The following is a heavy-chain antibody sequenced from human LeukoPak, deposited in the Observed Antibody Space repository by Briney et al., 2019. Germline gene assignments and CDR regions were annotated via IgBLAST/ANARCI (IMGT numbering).Heavy chain of an antibody. D-gene: IGHD5-24*01. Sequence: ASVKVSCKASGYTFTYYYIHWVRQAPGQGLEWMGRLNPNNGDTDSAQKFQGRVTMTRDTSISTAYVDLTRLTSDDTAVYYCARIWRRQGYWYFDRWGRGTLVTVSS. V-gene: IGHV1-2*06. CDR1: GYTFTYYY. J-gene: IGHJ2*01. CDR3: ARIWRRQGYWYFDR. CDR2: LNPNNGDT.